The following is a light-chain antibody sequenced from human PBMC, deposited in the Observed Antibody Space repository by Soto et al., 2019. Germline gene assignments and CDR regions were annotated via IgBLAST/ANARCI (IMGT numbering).Light chain of an antibody. CDR2: DAS. CDR1: QSISSW. V-gene: IGKV1-5*01. J-gene: IGKJ1*01. CDR3: QHYGGMWA. Sequence: DIQMTQSPSTLSASVGDRITITFRASQSISSWLAWFQQKPGKAPKLLMYDASSLESGVPSRFSGSGSGTEFILSINSLQPDDFATYYCQHYGGMWAFGQGTKVDIK.